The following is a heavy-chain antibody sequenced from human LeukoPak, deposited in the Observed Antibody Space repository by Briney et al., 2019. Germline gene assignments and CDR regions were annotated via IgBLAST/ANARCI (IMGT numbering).Heavy chain of an antibody. V-gene: IGHV1-69*05. CDR3: AGPYYDILTGYYKGYYYYMDV. Sequence: SVKVSCKASGGTFSSYAISWVRQAPGQGLEWMGGIIPIFGTANYAQKFQGRVTITTDESTSTAYMELSGLRSEDTAVYYCAGPYYDILTGYYKGYYYYMDVWGKGTTVTVSS. J-gene: IGHJ6*03. D-gene: IGHD3-9*01. CDR2: IIPIFGTA. CDR1: GGTFSSYA.